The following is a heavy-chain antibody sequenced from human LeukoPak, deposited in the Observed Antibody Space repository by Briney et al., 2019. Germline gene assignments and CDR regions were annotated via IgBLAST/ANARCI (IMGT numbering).Heavy chain of an antibody. CDR2: IYPGDSDT. Sequence: GESLKISCKGSGYSFTSYWIGWVRQMPGKGLEWMGIIYPGDSDTRYSPSFQGQVTISADKSISTAYLQWSSLKASDTAMYYCARHGGRDIVVVPAAQECYNWFDPWGQGTLVTVSS. V-gene: IGHV5-51*01. CDR3: ARHGGRDIVVVPAAQECYNWFDP. CDR1: GYSFTSYW. D-gene: IGHD2-2*01. J-gene: IGHJ5*02.